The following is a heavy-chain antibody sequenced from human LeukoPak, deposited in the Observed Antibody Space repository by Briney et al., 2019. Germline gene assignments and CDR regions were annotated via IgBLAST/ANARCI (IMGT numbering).Heavy chain of an antibody. V-gene: IGHV3-66*01. CDR1: GFTVSSTY. Sequence: PGGSLRLSCAASGFTVSSTYMGWVRQAPGKGLEWVSVIYSGGAAYYPDSVKGRFIISRDLSKNTLYLQMNSLRVEDTAVYYCARDYKYAFDNWGQGTLVTVSS. J-gene: IGHJ4*02. CDR3: ARDYKYAFDN. D-gene: IGHD5-24*01. CDR2: IYSGGAA.